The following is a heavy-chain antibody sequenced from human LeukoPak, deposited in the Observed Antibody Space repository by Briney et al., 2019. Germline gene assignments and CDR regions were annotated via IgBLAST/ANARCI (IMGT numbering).Heavy chain of an antibody. CDR2: IYTSGST. CDR3: ARGGQLTRAPVYYYYMDV. CDR1: GGSISSGSYY. D-gene: IGHD2-2*01. Sequence: PSQTLSLTCTVSGGSISSGSYYWSWIRQPAGKGLEWIGRIYTSGSTNYNPSLKSRVTISVDTSKNQFSLKLSSVTAADTAVYYCARGGQLTRAPVYYYYMDVWGKGTTVTVSS. V-gene: IGHV4-61*02. J-gene: IGHJ6*03.